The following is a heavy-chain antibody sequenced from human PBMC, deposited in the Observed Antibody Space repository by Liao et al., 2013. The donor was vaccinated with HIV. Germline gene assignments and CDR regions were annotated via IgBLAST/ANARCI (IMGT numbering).Heavy chain of an antibody. CDR2: IYTSGST. V-gene: IGHV4-61*02. D-gene: IGHD3-22*01. J-gene: IGHJ3*02. Sequence: QVQLQESGPGLVKPSQTLSLTCNVSGVSISSGSYYWSWIRQPAGKGLEWIGRIYTSGSTNYNPSLKSRVTISVDTPKNQFSLKLSSVTAADTAVYYCAAFYYDSSGYDDAFDIWGQGTMVTVSS. CDR1: GVSISSGSYY. CDR3: AAFYYDSSGYDDAFDI.